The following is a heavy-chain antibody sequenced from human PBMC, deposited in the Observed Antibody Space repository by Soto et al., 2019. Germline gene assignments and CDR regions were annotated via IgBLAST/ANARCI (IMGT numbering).Heavy chain of an antibody. J-gene: IGHJ6*02. CDR3: ARDTGLYHDGMDV. CDR1: GFTFDDHA. V-gene: IGHV3-9*01. CDR2: ISWKSDSA. Sequence: EVLLLESGGGFVQPGGSLRLSCEAPGFTFDDHAMHWVRQRPGVGLERVAGISWKSDSAGYADSVKGRFSISRDNIQPSVHLQMNSLRPEDTALYYCARDTGLYHDGMDVWGQGPRVAVSS. D-gene: IGHD2-2*01.